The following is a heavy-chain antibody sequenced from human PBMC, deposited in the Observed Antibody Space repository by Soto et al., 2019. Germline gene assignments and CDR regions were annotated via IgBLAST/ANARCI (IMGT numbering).Heavy chain of an antibody. CDR2: MNPNSGNT. D-gene: IGHD1-26*01. Sequence: ASVKVSCKASGYTFTSYDINWVRQATGQGLEWMGWMNPNSGNTGYAQKFQGRVTMTRNTSISTAHMELTNLDPVDTATYYCAREGAIVPRFFDPWGQGTLVTVSS. CDR1: GYTFTSYD. CDR3: AREGAIVPRFFDP. J-gene: IGHJ5*02. V-gene: IGHV1-8*01.